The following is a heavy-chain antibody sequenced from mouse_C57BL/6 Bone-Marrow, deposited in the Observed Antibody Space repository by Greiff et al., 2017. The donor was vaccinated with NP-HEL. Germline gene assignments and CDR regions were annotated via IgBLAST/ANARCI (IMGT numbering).Heavy chain of an antibody. J-gene: IGHJ1*03. V-gene: IGHV1-18*01. Sequence: VQLKESGPELVKPGASVKIPCKASGYTFTDYNMDWVKQSHGKSLEWIGDINPNNGGTIYNQKFKGKATLTVDKSSSTAYMELRSLTSEDTAVYYCARRAFKFGLYWYFDVWGTGTTVTVSS. CDR2: INPNNGGT. CDR3: ARRAFKFGLYWYFDV. CDR1: GYTFTDYN.